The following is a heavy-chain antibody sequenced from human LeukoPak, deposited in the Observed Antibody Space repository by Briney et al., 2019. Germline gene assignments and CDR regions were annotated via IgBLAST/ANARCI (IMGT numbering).Heavy chain of an antibody. V-gene: IGHV1-69*01. J-gene: IGHJ2*01. CDR1: GGTFSSYA. CDR2: IIPIFGTA. CDR3: ARGGGTGYSSSRDWYFDL. D-gene: IGHD6-13*01. Sequence: GSSVKVSCKASGGTFSSYAISWVRQAPGQGLEWMGGIIPIFGTANYAQKFQGRVTITADESTSTAYMELSSLRSEDTAVYYCARGGGTGYSSSRDWYFDLWGRGTLVTVSS.